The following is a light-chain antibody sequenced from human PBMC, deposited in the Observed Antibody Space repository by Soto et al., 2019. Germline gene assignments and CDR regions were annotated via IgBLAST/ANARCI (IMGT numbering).Light chain of an antibody. CDR3: SSYTSSSTLEV. J-gene: IGLJ1*01. CDR1: SSDVGGYNY. V-gene: IGLV2-14*01. CDR2: DVS. Sequence: QSALTQPASGSGSPGQSITISCTGTSSDVGGYNYVSWYQQHPGKAPKLMIYDVSNRPSGVSNRFSGSKSGNTASLTISGLQAEDEADYYCSSYTSSSTLEVFGTRTKVTVL.